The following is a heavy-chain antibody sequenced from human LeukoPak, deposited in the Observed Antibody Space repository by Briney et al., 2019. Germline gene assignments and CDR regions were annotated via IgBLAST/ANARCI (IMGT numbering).Heavy chain of an antibody. D-gene: IGHD1-26*01. CDR2: IRGSGGST. CDR1: GFTFTTYG. CDR3: AKSRSGSYSSDY. J-gene: IGHJ4*02. Sequence: GGSLRLSCAASGFTFTTYGMHWVRQVPGKGLEWVSAIRGSGGSTYYADSVKGRFTISRDNSKNTLYLQMNSLRAEDTAVYYCAKSRSGSYSSDYWGQGTLVTVSS. V-gene: IGHV3-23*01.